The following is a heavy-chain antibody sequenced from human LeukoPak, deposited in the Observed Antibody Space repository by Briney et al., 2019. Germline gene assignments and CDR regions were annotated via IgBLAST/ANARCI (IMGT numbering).Heavy chain of an antibody. CDR3: ARPQRGYYTYGGFDI. J-gene: IGHJ3*02. CDR2: IYYSGST. Sequence: SETLSLTCAVPGGSISSYYWSWIRQPPGKGLEWIGFIYYSGSTNYNPSLESRVTISVDTSKKQFSLKLRSVTAADTAVYYCARPQRGYYTYGGFDIWGQGTMVTVSS. V-gene: IGHV4-59*01. D-gene: IGHD3-3*01. CDR1: GGSISSYY.